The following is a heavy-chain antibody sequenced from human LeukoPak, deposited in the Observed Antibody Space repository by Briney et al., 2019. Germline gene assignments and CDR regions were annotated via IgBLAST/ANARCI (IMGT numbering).Heavy chain of an antibody. CDR2: IIPIFGTA. V-gene: IGHV1-69*01. J-gene: IGHJ5*02. CDR1: GGTFSSYA. Sequence: SVKVSCKASGGTFSSYAISWVRQAPGQGLEWMGGIIPIFGTANYAQKFQGRVTITADESTSTAYMELSSLRSEDTAVYYCKRSSNIVVVPAQRSNWFDPWGQGTLVTVSS. D-gene: IGHD2-2*01. CDR3: KRSSNIVVVPAQRSNWFDP.